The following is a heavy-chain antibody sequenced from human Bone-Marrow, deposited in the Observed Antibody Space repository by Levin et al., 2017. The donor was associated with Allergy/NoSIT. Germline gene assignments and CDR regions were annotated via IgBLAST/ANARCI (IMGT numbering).Heavy chain of an antibody. D-gene: IGHD1-1*01. CDR2: IYDSGST. CDR3: AKITTERRRGSWFDP. V-gene: IGHV4-59*01. CDR1: NGSISPYY. Sequence: PSETLSLTCTVSNGSISPYYWTWIRQPPGKGLEWIGYIYDSGSTNYNPSLKGRVTMSVDSSKNQFSLKLSSVTAADTATYYCAKITTERRRGSWFDPWGQGTVVTVSS. J-gene: IGHJ5*02.